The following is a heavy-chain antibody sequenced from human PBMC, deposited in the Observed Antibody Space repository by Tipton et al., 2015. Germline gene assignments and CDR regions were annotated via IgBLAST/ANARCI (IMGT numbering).Heavy chain of an antibody. CDR1: GDSIISGGNY. Sequence: LRLSCTVSGDSIISGGNYWSWIRQHPGKGLEWIGYIAYSGSTYQNPSLKSRVTISVDTSKNQFSLRLSSVTAADTAVYYCAKSRKRVFDLWGRGTLVTVSS. J-gene: IGHJ2*01. CDR2: IAYSGST. V-gene: IGHV4-31*03. CDR3: AKSRKRVFDL.